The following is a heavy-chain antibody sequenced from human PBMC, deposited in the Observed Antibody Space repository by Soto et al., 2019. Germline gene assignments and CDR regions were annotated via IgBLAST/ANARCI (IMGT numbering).Heavy chain of an antibody. Sequence: KDPRLTFDCRALNSPQHAQGKGLEWMGWISAYNGNTNYAQKLQGRVTMTTDTSTSTAYMELRSLRSDGTAVYYCARSRSSSSRYYYYGMDVWGQGTTVTVSS. CDR1: RLTFDCRA. D-gene: IGHD6-6*01. CDR2: ISAYNGNT. V-gene: IGHV1-18*01. CDR3: ARSRSSSSRYYYYGMDV. J-gene: IGHJ6*02.